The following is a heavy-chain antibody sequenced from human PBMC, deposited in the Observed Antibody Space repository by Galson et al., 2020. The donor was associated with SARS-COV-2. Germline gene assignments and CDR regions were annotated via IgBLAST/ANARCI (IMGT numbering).Heavy chain of an antibody. CDR1: GGSISSSYYY. J-gene: IGHJ2*01. D-gene: IGHD6-13*01. CDR3: ARGQPSSSWFWYFDL. Sequence: SETLSLTCIVSGGSISSSYYYWGWLRQPPGKGLEWIGTIDSTGSSHYNSSLRSRLTLSVDTSKNHLSLKLNSVTAADSAIYYCARGQPSSSWFWYFDLWGRGTLVTVSS. CDR2: IDSTGSS. V-gene: IGHV4-39*07.